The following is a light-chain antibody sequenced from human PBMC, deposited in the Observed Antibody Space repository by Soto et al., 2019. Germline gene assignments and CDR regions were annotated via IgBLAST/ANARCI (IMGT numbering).Light chain of an antibody. J-gene: IGKJ2*01. CDR3: QQYGSSPVT. CDR1: QSVSSNF. CDR2: GAS. Sequence: EIVLTQSPGTLSLSPGERATLSCRASQSVSSNFLAWYQQKPGQAPKLLISGASSRATGIPDRFSGSGSGTDFTLTISRLEPEDFALYSCQQYGSSPVTFGQGTKLDIK. V-gene: IGKV3-20*01.